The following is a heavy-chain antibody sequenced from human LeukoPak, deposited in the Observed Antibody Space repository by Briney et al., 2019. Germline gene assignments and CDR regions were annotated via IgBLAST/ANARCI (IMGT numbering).Heavy chain of an antibody. CDR3: ARVDCSVGRCYVAYFDY. CDR1: GGSFSGYY. D-gene: IGHD2-15*01. V-gene: IGHV4-34*01. J-gene: IGHJ4*02. Sequence: SETLSLTCAVYGGSFSGYYWSWIRQPPGKGLESIGEINHSGSTSYTPSLKSRVIISVDTSKIQFSLKLTSVTAADTAVYFCARVDCSVGRCYVAYFDYWGQGTLVTVSS. CDR2: INHSGST.